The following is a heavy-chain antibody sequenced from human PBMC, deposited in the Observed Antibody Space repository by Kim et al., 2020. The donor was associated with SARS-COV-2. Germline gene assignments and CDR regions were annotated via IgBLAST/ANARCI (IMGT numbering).Heavy chain of an antibody. V-gene: IGHV3-66*04. D-gene: IGHD2-21*02. J-gene: IGHJ6*03. Sequence: VKGSFTISRDNSKDTLYLQMNSLRAEDTAVYYCARLYGAVVTFHYYYYMDVWGNGTTVTVSS. CDR3: ARLYGAVVTFHYYYYMDV.